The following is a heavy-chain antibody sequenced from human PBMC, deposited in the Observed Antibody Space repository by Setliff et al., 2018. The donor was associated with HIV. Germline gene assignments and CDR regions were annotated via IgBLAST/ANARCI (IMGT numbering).Heavy chain of an antibody. CDR2: INHSGST. Sequence: KTSETLSLTCAVYGGSFSGYYWSWIRQPPGKGLEWIGEINHSGSTNYNPSLKSRVTISVDTSKNQFSLKLSSVTAADTAVYYCARLYDSSGYYYVMGRLGYDYWGQGTLVTVSS. D-gene: IGHD3-22*01. J-gene: IGHJ4*02. V-gene: IGHV4-34*01. CDR1: GGSFSGYY. CDR3: ARLYDSSGYYYVMGRLGYDY.